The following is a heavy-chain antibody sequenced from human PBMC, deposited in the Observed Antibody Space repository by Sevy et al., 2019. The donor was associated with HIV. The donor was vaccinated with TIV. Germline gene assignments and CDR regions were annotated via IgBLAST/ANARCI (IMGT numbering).Heavy chain of an antibody. CDR1: GFTFSTYA. CDR3: VSHYYDTTGYYYPLEY. Sequence: GGSLRLSCTASGFTFSTYAMYWVRQAPGKGLEWVAVISDDGNNKDYADSVKGRFTVSRDNSKNTLYLQMYSLRAEDTAVYYCVSHYYDTTGYYYPLEYWGQGTLVTVSS. V-gene: IGHV3-30*04. CDR2: ISDDGNNK. D-gene: IGHD3-22*01. J-gene: IGHJ4*02.